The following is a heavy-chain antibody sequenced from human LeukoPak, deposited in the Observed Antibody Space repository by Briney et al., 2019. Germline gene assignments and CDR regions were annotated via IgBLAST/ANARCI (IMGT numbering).Heavy chain of an antibody. CDR2: IRYDGSNT. CDR1: GFTFSGYV. CDR3: ARVKYYYDSSGYYEYYFDY. V-gene: IGHV3-30*02. D-gene: IGHD3-22*01. J-gene: IGHJ4*02. Sequence: PGGSLRLSCAASGFTFSGYVMHWVRQAPGKGLEWVAFIRYDGSNTYYADPVKGRFTISRDNSKNTLYLQMNSLRAEDTAVYFCARVKYYYDSSGYYEYYFDYWGQGTLVTVSS.